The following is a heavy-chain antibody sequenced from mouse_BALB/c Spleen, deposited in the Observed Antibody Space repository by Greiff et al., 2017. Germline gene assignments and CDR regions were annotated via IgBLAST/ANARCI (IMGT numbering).Heavy chain of an antibody. D-gene: IGHD2-1*01. CDR3: ARLYGNYVYYAMDY. Sequence: VKLVESGPGLVQPSQSLSITCTVSGFSLTSYGVHWVRQSPGTGLEWLGVIWSGGSTDYNAAFISRLSISKDNSTSQVVFKMNSLQANDTAIYYCARLYGNYVYYAMDYWGQGTSVTVSS. J-gene: IGHJ4*01. CDR1: GFSLTSYG. V-gene: IGHV2-2*02. CDR2: IWSGGST.